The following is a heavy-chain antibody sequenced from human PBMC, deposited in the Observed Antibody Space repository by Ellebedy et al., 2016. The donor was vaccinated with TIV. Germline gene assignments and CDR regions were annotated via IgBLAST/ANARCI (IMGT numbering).Heavy chain of an antibody. Sequence: SETLSLTCTVSGGSISSYYWSWIRQPPGKGLEWIGYIYYSGSTNYNPSLKSRVTISVDTSKNQFSLKLSSVTAADTAVYYCARIRRDGYNGDFDYWGQGTLVTVSS. CDR2: IYYSGST. J-gene: IGHJ4*02. CDR1: GGSISSYY. V-gene: IGHV4-59*08. CDR3: ARIRRDGYNGDFDY. D-gene: IGHD5-24*01.